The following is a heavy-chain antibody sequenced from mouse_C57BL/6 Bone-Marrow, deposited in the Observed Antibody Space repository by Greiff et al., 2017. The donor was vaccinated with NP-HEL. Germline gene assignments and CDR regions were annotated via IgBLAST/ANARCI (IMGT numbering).Heavy chain of an antibody. CDR3: AKNEGLYDYDWFAY. V-gene: IGHV2-5*01. Sequence: VMLVESGPGLVQPSQSLSITCTVSGFSLTSYGVHWVRQSPGKGLEWLGVIWRGGSTDYNAAFMSRLSITKDNSKSQVFFKMNSLQADDTAIYYCAKNEGLYDYDWFAYWGQGTLVTVSA. J-gene: IGHJ3*01. CDR2: IWRGGST. CDR1: GFSLTSYG. D-gene: IGHD2-4*01.